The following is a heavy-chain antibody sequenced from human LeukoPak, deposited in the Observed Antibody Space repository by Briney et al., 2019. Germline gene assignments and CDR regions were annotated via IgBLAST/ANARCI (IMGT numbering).Heavy chain of an antibody. J-gene: IGHJ4*02. CDR3: ATGPGGVATRPYFDY. V-gene: IGHV1-24*01. D-gene: IGHD5-12*01. CDR1: GYTLTELS. CDR2: FDPKDGET. Sequence: ASVKVSCKVSGYTLTELSMHWVRQAPGKGLEWMGGFDPKDGETIYAQKFQGRVTMTEDTSTDTAYMELSSLRSEDTAVYYCATGPGGVATRPYFDYWGQGTLVTVSS.